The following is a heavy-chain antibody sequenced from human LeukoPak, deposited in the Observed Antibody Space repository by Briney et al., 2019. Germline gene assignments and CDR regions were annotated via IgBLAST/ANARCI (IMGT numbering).Heavy chain of an antibody. CDR2: ISTYNGST. J-gene: IGHJ4*02. V-gene: IGHV1-18*01. CDR3: ARNSGSASAPDY. CDR1: GYTFTSYG. Sequence: ASVKVSCKASGYTFTSYGISWVQQVPGQGLEWMGWISTYNGSTNYTHKLQGRVTMTTDTSTSTAYMELRSLRSDDTAVFYCARNSGSASAPDYWGQGTLVTVSS. D-gene: IGHD1-26*01.